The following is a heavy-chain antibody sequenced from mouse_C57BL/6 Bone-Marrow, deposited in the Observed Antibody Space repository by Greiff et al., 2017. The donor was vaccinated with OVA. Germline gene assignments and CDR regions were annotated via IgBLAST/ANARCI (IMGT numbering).Heavy chain of an antibody. J-gene: IGHJ2*01. V-gene: IGHV5-12*01. CDR2: ISNGGGST. CDR3: ARNCFFDY. D-gene: IGHD4-1*01. Sequence: EVKVVESGGGLVQPGGSLKLSCAASGFTFSDYYMYWVRQTPEKRLEWVAYISNGGGSTYYPDTVKGRFTISRDNAKNNLYLQMSRLKSEDTAMYYCARNCFFDYWGQGTTLTVSS. CDR1: GFTFSDYY.